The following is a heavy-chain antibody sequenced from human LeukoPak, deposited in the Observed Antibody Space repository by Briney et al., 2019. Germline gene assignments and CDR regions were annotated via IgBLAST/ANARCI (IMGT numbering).Heavy chain of an antibody. J-gene: IGHJ4*02. D-gene: IGHD3-3*01. V-gene: IGHV4-34*01. CDR2: IDHAGSI. Sequence: SETLSLTCAVYNGPLTGYFWSWIRQSPGKGLEWIGEIDHAGSISYNPSLKSRVIVSRETSRKQFSLKLSSVTAADSAVYYCTVNYDFCGGQGTLVTVSS. CDR1: NGPLTGYF. CDR3: TVNYDFC.